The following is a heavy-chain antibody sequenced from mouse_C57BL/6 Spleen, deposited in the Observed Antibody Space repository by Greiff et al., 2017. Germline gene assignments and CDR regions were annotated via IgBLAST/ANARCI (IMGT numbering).Heavy chain of an antibody. CDR3: ARPFTERYYAMDY. CDR2: IDPEDGET. Sequence: EVQLQQSGAELVKPGASVKLSCTASGFNIKDYYMHWVKQRTEQGLAWIGRIDPEDGETKYASKFQGKATITADTSSNTAYRQLSSLTSEDTAVYYCARPFTERYYAMDYWGQGASVTVSS. D-gene: IGHD1-1*01. V-gene: IGHV14-2*01. CDR1: GFNIKDYY. J-gene: IGHJ4*01.